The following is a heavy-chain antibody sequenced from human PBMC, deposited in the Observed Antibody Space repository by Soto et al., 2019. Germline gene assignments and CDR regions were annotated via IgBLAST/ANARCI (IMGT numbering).Heavy chain of an antibody. CDR3: ARDGYYDILTGYPLHNWFAP. D-gene: IGHD3-9*01. CDR1: GGSISSGGYY. J-gene: IGHJ5*02. Sequence: PSETLSLTCTVSGGSISSGGYYWSWIRQHPGKGLEWIGYIYYSGSTYYNPSLKSRVTIPVDTSKNQFSLKLSSVTAADTAVYYCARDGYYDILTGYPLHNWFAPWGQGTLVSVSS. CDR2: IYYSGST. V-gene: IGHV4-31*03.